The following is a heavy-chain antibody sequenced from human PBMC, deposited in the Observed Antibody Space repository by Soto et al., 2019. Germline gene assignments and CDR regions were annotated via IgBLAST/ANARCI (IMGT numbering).Heavy chain of an antibody. J-gene: IGHJ4*02. CDR3: AKDISAYSGYDALDY. V-gene: IGHV3-9*01. Sequence: GGSLRLSCAASGFTFDDYAMHWVRQAPGKGLEWVSGISWNSGSIGYADSVKGRFTISRDSAKNSLYLQMNSLRAEDTALYYCAKDISAYSGYDALDYWGQGTLVTVSS. CDR2: ISWNSGSI. CDR1: GFTFDDYA. D-gene: IGHD5-12*01.